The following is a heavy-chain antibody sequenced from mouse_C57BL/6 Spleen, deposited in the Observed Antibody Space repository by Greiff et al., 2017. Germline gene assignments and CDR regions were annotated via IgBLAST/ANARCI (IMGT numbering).Heavy chain of an antibody. CDR3: ARGMDSSGVAWFAY. D-gene: IGHD3-2*02. CDR2: IYPGSGST. V-gene: IGHV1-55*01. CDR1: GYTFTSYW. Sequence: QVQLKQPGAELVKPGASVKMSCKASGYTFTSYWITWVKQRPGQGLEWIGDIYPGSGSTNYNEKFKSKATLTVDTSSSTAYMQLSSLTSEDSAVYYCARGMDSSGVAWFAYWGQGTLVTVSA. J-gene: IGHJ3*01.